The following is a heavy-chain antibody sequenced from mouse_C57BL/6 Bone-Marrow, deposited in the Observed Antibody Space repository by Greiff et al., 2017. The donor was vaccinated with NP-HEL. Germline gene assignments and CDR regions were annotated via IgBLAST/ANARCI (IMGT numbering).Heavy chain of an antibody. Sequence: EVQLQQSGPGLVKPSQSLSLTCSVTGYSITSGYYWNWIRQFPGNKLEWMGYISYDGSNNYNPSLKNRISITRDTSKNQFFLKLNSVTTEDTATYYCAREGGYYYGSSYPVPYWGQGTLVTVSA. J-gene: IGHJ3*01. CDR1: GYSITSGYY. D-gene: IGHD1-1*01. V-gene: IGHV3-6*01. CDR2: ISYDGSN. CDR3: AREGGYYYGSSYPVPY.